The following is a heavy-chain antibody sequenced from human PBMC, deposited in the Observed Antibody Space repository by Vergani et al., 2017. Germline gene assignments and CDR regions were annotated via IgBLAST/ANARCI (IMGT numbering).Heavy chain of an antibody. Sequence: QLQLQESGPGLVKPSETLSLTCTVSGGSISSSSYYWGWIRQPPGKGLEWIGSIYYSGSTNYNPSLKSRVTISVDTSKNQFSLKLSSVTAADTAVYYCARVGCGGDCYSLYYYYYYMDVWGKGTTVTVSS. D-gene: IGHD2-21*01. V-gene: IGHV4-39*07. CDR3: ARVGCGGDCYSLYYYYYYMDV. CDR1: GGSISSSSYY. CDR2: IYYSGST. J-gene: IGHJ6*03.